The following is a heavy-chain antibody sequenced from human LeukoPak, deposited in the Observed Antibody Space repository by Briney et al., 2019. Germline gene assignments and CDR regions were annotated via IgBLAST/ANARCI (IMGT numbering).Heavy chain of an antibody. J-gene: IGHJ4*02. D-gene: IGHD1-1*01. CDR2: IYSSGTT. CDR3: ARRISSWNVYIDK. CDR1: GGSLSGYY. Sequence: PSETLSLNCTVSGGSLSGYYWSWIRQTQGKGLEWIGYIYSSGTTNYNRSLRSRVIISLDTPKNQFSLSVTSVTAADTAMYFCARRISSWNVYIDKWGQGIQVTVSS. V-gene: IGHV4-4*09.